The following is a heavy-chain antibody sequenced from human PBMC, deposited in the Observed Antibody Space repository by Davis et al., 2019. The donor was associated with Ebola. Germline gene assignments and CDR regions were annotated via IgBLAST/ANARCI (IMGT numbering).Heavy chain of an antibody. CDR2: ISGSGGST. CDR3: ARTSTLYFDY. Sequence: GGSLRLSCAASGFTFSSYAMSWVRQAPGKGLEWVSAISGSGGSTYYAESVKGRFTISRDNSKNTLYLQMNSLRAEDTAVYYCARTSTLYFDYWGQGTLVTVSS. V-gene: IGHV3-23*01. J-gene: IGHJ4*02. CDR1: GFTFSSYA. D-gene: IGHD5/OR15-5a*01.